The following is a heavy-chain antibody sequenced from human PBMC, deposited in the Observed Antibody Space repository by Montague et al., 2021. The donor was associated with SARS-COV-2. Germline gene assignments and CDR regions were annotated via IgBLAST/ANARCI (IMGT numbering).Heavy chain of an antibody. V-gene: IGHV3-48*03. Sequence: SLRLSCAASGFTFTHYEMNWVRQAPGKGLEWVSYIRSSGSIIYYADSVKGRFTISRDVAKNSLYLQMSSLRAEDTAVYYCARDREYCSSASCYDIYYGMDVWGPGTTVTVSS. D-gene: IGHD2-2*01. CDR2: IRSSGSII. CDR1: GFTFTHYE. CDR3: ARDREYCSSASCYDIYYGMDV. J-gene: IGHJ6*02.